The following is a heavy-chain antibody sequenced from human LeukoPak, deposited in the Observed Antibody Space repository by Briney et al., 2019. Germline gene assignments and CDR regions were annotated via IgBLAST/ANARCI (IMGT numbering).Heavy chain of an antibody. D-gene: IGHD6-19*01. Sequence: ASVKVSCKASSYTFTSYGISWVRQAPGQGLEWMGWISAYNGNTNYAQKLQGRVTMTTDTSTSTAYMELRSLRSDDTAVYYCARDQVYSSGPEAFDIWGQGTMVTVSS. CDR3: ARDQVYSSGPEAFDI. CDR1: SYTFTSYG. V-gene: IGHV1-18*01. J-gene: IGHJ3*02. CDR2: ISAYNGNT.